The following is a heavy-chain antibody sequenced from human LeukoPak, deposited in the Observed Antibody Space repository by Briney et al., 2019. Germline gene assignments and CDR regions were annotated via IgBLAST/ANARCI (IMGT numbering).Heavy chain of an antibody. CDR2: ISSSSSTI. J-gene: IGHJ4*02. CDR3: AREGTSRNYDYVWGSYRSKGFDY. Sequence: GGSLRLSCGASGFTFSSYSMNWVRQAPGKGLEWVSYISSSSSTIYYADSVKGRFTIPRDNAKNSLYLQMNSLRAEDTAVYYCAREGTSRNYDYVWGSYRSKGFDYWGQGTLVTVSS. CDR1: GFTFSSYS. V-gene: IGHV3-48*04. D-gene: IGHD3-16*02.